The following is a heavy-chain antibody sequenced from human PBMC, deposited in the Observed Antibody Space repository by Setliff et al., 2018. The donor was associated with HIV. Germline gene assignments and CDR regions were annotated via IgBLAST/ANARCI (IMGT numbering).Heavy chain of an antibody. CDR3: ARQNRGGRTVMTRGAFDS. CDR1: GDSTGSYY. CDR2: IHYSGGT. J-gene: IGHJ4*02. Sequence: PSETLSLTCTVSGDSTGSYYWGWIRQAPGKGLEWIGHIHYSGGTNYNPSLKSRVTMSVDTSKNQLSLEVSSVTATDTAVYYCARQNRGGRTVMTRGAFDSWGQGTRVTVSS. V-gene: IGHV4-59*08. D-gene: IGHD3-16*01.